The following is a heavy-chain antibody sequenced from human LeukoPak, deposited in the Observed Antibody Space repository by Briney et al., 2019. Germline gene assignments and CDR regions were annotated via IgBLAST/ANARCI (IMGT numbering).Heavy chain of an antibody. J-gene: IGHJ3*02. Sequence: GGSLRLSCAVSGFTFSSYWMSWVRQAPGKGLEWVANIKQDGSEKNYVDSVKGRFTTSRDNAKNSLYLQMNSLRAEDTAVYFCARDSNPNDGQVFYDAFDIWGQGTMVTVSS. D-gene: IGHD5/OR15-5a*01. CDR1: GFTFSSYW. CDR3: ARDSNPNDGQVFYDAFDI. V-gene: IGHV3-7*01. CDR2: IKQDGSEK.